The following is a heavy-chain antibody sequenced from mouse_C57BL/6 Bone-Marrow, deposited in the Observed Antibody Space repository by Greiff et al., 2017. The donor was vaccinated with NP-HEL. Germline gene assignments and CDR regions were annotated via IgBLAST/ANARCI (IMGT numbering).Heavy chain of an antibody. CDR1: GYTFTSYG. J-gene: IGHJ3*01. CDR2: LYHRSGNN. Sequence: QVQLQQSGAELARPGASVKLSCKAPGYTFTSYGISWVKQRTGQGLEWIGELYHRSGNNYYNEKFKGKATLTVDKSTSPAYMDFRSLTPEHSAVYICARGISSPAWFAYWGQGALGTVST. CDR3: ARGISSPAWFAY. V-gene: IGHV1-81*01. D-gene: IGHD1-1*01.